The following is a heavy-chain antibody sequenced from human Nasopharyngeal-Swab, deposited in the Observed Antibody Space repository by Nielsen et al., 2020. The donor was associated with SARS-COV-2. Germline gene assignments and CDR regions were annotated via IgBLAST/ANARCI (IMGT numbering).Heavy chain of an antibody. D-gene: IGHD6-19*01. CDR1: GVSGFTFSNYA. CDR3: AKGYSSGWFPYEY. J-gene: IGHJ4*02. Sequence: GESLKISCAASGVSGFTFSNYAMNWVRQAPVKGLEWVSGISGSGGTIYYVDSVKGRFTISRDNSRNSLYLHMSNLRAEDTAIYYCAKGYSSGWFPYEYWGQGTLVTVSS. V-gene: IGHV3-23*01. CDR2: ISGSGGTI.